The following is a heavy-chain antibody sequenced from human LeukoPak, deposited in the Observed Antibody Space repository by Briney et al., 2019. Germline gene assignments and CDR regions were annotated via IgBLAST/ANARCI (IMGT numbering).Heavy chain of an antibody. D-gene: IGHD3-3*01. Sequence: PGRSLRLSCAASGFTFDDYAMHWVRHAPGKGLEWVSGISWNSGSIGYADSVKGRFTISRDNAKNSLYLQMNSLRAEDTALYYCAKGNLLEWFPSPGYYYYMDVWGKGTTVTVSS. CDR2: ISWNSGSI. J-gene: IGHJ6*03. CDR3: AKGNLLEWFPSPGYYYYMDV. CDR1: GFTFDDYA. V-gene: IGHV3-9*01.